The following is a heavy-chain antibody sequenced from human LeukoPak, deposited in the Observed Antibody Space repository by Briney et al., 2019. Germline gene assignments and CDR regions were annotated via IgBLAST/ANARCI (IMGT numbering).Heavy chain of an antibody. Sequence: PGGSLRLSCAASGFTFGSYVMNWVRQAPGKGLGWVSAISGSGATDYADSVKGRFTISRDTSRNMLYLQMSSLRVEDTAVYYCAKAKWLENYWGQGTLVTVSS. CDR1: GFTFGSYV. V-gene: IGHV3-23*01. D-gene: IGHD6-19*01. J-gene: IGHJ4*02. CDR2: ISGSGAT. CDR3: AKAKWLENY.